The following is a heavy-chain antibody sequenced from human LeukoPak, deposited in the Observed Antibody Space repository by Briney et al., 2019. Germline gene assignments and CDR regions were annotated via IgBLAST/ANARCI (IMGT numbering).Heavy chain of an antibody. CDR2: ISSSSSTI. Sequence: GGSLRLSCAASGFTFSSYSMNWVRQAPGKGLEWVSYISSSSSTIYYADSVKGRFTISRDNAKNSLYLQMNSLRAEDTAAYYCAKETGDTATVTDAFDIWGQGTMVTVSS. J-gene: IGHJ3*02. V-gene: IGHV3-48*04. D-gene: IGHD5-18*01. CDR3: AKETGDTATVTDAFDI. CDR1: GFTFSSYS.